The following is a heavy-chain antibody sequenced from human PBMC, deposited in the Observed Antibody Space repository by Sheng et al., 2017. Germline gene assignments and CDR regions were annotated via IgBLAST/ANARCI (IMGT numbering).Heavy chain of an antibody. J-gene: IGHJ4*02. D-gene: IGHD2-21*01. CDR2: FSGSGDST. Sequence: EVQLLKSGGGLVQPGGSLRLSCAASGFTLSNYAMTWVRQAPGKGLEWVSGFSGSGDSTYYADSVKGRFTISRDSSKNTLYLQMNSLRVEDTALYYCAKPISPAARYFDYWGQGALVIVSS. V-gene: IGHV3-23*01. CDR3: AKPISPAARYFDY. CDR1: GFTLSNYA.